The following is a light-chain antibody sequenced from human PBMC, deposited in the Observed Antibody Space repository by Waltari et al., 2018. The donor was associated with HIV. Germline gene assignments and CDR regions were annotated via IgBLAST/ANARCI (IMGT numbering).Light chain of an antibody. CDR1: SGSVSTSYY. CDR2: STN. CDR3: VLYMGSGIWV. V-gene: IGLV8-61*01. Sequence: ELTQPPSVSVSPGGTVTLTCGLSSGSVSTSYYPSWYQQTPGQAPRTLIYSTNTRSSGVPDRFSGSILGNKAALTITGAQADDESDYYCVLYMGSGIWVFGGGTKLTVL. J-gene: IGLJ3*02.